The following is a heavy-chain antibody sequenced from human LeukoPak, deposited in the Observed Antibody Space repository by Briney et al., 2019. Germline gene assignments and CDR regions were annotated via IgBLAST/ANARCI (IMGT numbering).Heavy chain of an antibody. J-gene: IGHJ4*02. CDR1: GFTVSSNY. CDR3: AKGQSPRFLEWLTAFDY. D-gene: IGHD3-3*01. CDR2: IYSGGST. V-gene: IGHV3-53*01. Sequence: PGGSLRLSCAASGFTVSSNYMSWVRQAPGKGLEWVSVIYSGGSTYYADSVKGRFTISRDNSKNTLYLQMNSLRAEDTAVYYCAKGQSPRFLEWLTAFDYWGQGTLVTVSS.